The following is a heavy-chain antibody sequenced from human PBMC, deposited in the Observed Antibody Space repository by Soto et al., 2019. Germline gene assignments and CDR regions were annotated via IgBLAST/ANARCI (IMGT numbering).Heavy chain of an antibody. J-gene: IGHJ6*02. D-gene: IGHD6-19*01. CDR1: GGTFSCYA. CDR2: ITPTYGTA. V-gene: IGHV1-69*06. Sequence: SVKVSCQASGGTFSCYAINWVRQAPGRGLEWVGGITPTYGTANYAHKFQGRVTITADKSTSRGYMELSSLRSEDTAVYYCAIAVAGPNYYYYYGMDVWG. CDR3: AIAVAGPNYYYYYGMDV.